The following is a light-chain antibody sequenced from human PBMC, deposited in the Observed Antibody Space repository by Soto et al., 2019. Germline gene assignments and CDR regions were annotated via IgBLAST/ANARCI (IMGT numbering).Light chain of an antibody. CDR3: QQDYNLPIT. Sequence: IMLTQSPGALSLSQGERATLPCRASQGVSSNYLAWYQQKSGQAPRLLLYGASTRATDIPARFSGSGSGTDFTLTISSLQPEDFAVYYCQQDYNLPITFGQGTRLEIK. CDR2: GAS. CDR1: QGVSSNY. V-gene: IGKV3D-7*01. J-gene: IGKJ5*01.